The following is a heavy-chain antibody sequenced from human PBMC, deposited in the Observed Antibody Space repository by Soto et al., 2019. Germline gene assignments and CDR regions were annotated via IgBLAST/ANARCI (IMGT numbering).Heavy chain of an antibody. Sequence: VGSLRLSCAASGFTFSDYYMSWIRQAPGKGLEWVSYISSSSSYTNYADSVKGRFTISRDNAKNSLYLQMNSLRAEDTAVYYRARLLGGEYTYAPEGYDYWGQGTLVTVSS. D-gene: IGHD5-18*01. V-gene: IGHV3-11*06. CDR3: ARLLGGEYTYAPEGYDY. J-gene: IGHJ4*02. CDR2: ISSSSSYT. CDR1: GFTFSDYY.